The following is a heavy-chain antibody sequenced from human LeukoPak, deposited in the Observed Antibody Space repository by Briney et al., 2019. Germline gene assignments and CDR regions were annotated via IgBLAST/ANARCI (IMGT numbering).Heavy chain of an antibody. CDR2: ISSSSSYI. J-gene: IGHJ4*02. CDR3: ADVPPSGY. V-gene: IGHV3-21*01. D-gene: IGHD6-6*01. Sequence: PGGSLRLSCAASGFTFSSYSMSWVRQAPGKGLEWVSSISSSSSYIYYADSVKGRFTISRDNAKNSPYLQMNSLRAEDTAVYYCADVPPSGYWGQGTLVTVSS. CDR1: GFTFSSYS.